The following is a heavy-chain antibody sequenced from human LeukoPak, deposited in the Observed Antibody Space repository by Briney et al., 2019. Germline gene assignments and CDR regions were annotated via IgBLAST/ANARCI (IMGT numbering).Heavy chain of an antibody. V-gene: IGHV4-34*01. J-gene: IGHJ5*02. Sequence: SETLSLTCAVYGGSYSGYYWSWIRQPPGKGLEWIGEINHSGSTNYNPSLKSRVTISVDTSKNQFSLKLSSVTAADTAVYYCASFDPDSDIVVVPAAVKSDWFDPWGQGTLVTVSS. CDR1: GGSYSGYY. D-gene: IGHD2-2*01. CDR2: INHSGST. CDR3: ASFDPDSDIVVVPAAVKSDWFDP.